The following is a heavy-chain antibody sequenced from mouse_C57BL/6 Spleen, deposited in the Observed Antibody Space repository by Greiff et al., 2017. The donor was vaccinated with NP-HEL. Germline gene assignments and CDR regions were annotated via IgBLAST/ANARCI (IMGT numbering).Heavy chain of an antibody. J-gene: IGHJ4*01. CDR2: IDPSDSYT. Sequence: QVQLKQPGAELVKPGASVKLSCKASGYTFTSYWMQWVKQRPGQGLEWIGEIDPSDSYTNYNQKFKGKATLTVDTSSSTAYMQLSSLTSEDSAVYYCARSVTGTKTMDYWGQGTSVTVSS. CDR3: ARSVTGTKTMDY. CDR1: GYTFTSYW. D-gene: IGHD4-1*01. V-gene: IGHV1-50*01.